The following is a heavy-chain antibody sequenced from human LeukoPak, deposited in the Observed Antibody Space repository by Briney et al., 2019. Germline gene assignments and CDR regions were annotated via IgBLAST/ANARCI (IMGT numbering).Heavy chain of an antibody. V-gene: IGHV3-23*01. J-gene: IGHJ4*02. CDR1: GFTFSYYV. CDR3: AKGSGYSYGYYYFDY. D-gene: IGHD5-18*01. Sequence: GGSLRLSCVASGFTFSYYVMSWVRPAPGKGLEWVSTIFGSDSSIYYADSVKGRFTISRDNSKNTLYLQMNSLRAEDTAVYYCAKGSGYSYGYYYFDYWGQGTLVTVSS. CDR2: IFGSDSSI.